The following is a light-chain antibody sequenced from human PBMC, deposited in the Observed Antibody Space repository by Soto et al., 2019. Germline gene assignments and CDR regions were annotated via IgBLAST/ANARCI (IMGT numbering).Light chain of an antibody. J-gene: IGLJ2*01. CDR2: DVS. CDR1: SSDVGGYNY. CDR3: CSYAGSFPVV. Sequence: SVLTQPRSVSGSPGQSVTISCTGTSSDVGGYNYVSWYQQHAGKAPKFMIYDVSKRPSGVPDRFSGSKSGNTASLTISGLQAEDEADYYCCSYAGSFPVVFGGGTKLTVL. V-gene: IGLV2-11*01.